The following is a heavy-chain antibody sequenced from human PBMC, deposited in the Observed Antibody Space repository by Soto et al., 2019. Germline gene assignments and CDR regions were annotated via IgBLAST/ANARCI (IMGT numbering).Heavy chain of an antibody. CDR1: GGSISSGDYY. J-gene: IGHJ4*02. V-gene: IGHV4-30-4*01. D-gene: IGHD4-17*01. CDR2: IYYSETT. Sequence: SETLSLTCTVSGGSISSGDYYWSWVRQPPGKGLEWIGYIYYSETTYYNPSLKSRLNMSLDTSKNQFSLKLSSVTAADTAVYYCARQSPHTNDYGDYSDYWGQGTLVTVSS. CDR3: ARQSPHTNDYGDYSDY.